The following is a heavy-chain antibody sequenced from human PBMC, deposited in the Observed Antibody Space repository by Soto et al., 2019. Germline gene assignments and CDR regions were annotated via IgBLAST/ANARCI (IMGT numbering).Heavy chain of an antibody. CDR3: AGTYYDFWSGPRPHYYYYGMDV. J-gene: IGHJ6*02. D-gene: IGHD3-3*01. CDR1: GVSISSYY. V-gene: IGHV4-59*06. CDR2: NYYSGTT. Sequence: PSETLSLTCAVSGVSISSYYWSWIRQPPGKGLEWIGYNYYSGTTYYNPSLKSRVTISVDTSKNQFSLKLSSVTAADTAVYYCAGTYYDFWSGPRPHYYYYGMDVWGQGTTVTVSS.